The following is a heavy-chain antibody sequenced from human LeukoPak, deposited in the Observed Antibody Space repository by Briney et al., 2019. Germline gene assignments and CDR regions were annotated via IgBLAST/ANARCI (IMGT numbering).Heavy chain of an antibody. CDR2: INAYNGNT. CDR1: GYIFSSYG. Sequence: ASVKVSCKASGYIFSSYGISWVRQAPGQGLEWLGWINAYNGNTNYARRLQGRVTMTTDTSTNTAYMDLRRLRSDDTAVYYCARNWGAGHPINSDYWGQGTLVTVSS. CDR3: ARNWGAGHPINSDY. V-gene: IGHV1-18*01. J-gene: IGHJ4*02. D-gene: IGHD3-16*01.